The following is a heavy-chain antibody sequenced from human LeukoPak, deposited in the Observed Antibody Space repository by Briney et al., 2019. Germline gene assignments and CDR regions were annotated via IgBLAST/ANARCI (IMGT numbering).Heavy chain of an antibody. CDR3: ARGRRHQLLYYSSGWYGRFDP. CDR2: INHSGST. Sequence: SETLSLTCAVYGGSFSGYYWSWIRQPPGKGLEWIGEINHSGSTNYNPSLKSRVTISVDTSKNQFSLKLSSVTAADTAVYYCARGRRHQLLYYSSGWYGRFDPWGQGTLVTVSS. J-gene: IGHJ5*02. CDR1: GGSFSGYY. D-gene: IGHD6-19*01. V-gene: IGHV4-34*01.